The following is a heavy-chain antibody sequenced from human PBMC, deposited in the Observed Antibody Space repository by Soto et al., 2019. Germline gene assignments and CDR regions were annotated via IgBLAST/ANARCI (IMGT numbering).Heavy chain of an antibody. CDR2: ISSSSIYT. CDR1: GFTFSDYY. D-gene: IGHD1-1*01. Sequence: TGGSLRLSCAASGFTFSDYYISWICQAPWKGLEWVSYISSSSIYTNYADSVKGRFTISRDNAKNSLYLQMNSLRAEDTAVYYCARDSTGTTPDYWGQRTLVAVSS. J-gene: IGHJ4*02. V-gene: IGHV3-11*06. CDR3: ARDSTGTTPDY.